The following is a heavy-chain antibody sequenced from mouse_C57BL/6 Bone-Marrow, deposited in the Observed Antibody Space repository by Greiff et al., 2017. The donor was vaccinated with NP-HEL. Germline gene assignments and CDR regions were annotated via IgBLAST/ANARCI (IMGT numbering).Heavy chain of an antibody. D-gene: IGHD1-1*01. Sequence: EVKLMESGGGLVKPGGSLKFSCSASGFTFSDYGMHWVRQAPEKGLEWVAYISSGSSTIYYADTVKGRFTISRDNAKNTLFLRITSLRSEDTTMYYCARHHKSITTVTDYWGQGTILTVSS. V-gene: IGHV5-17*01. CDR1: GFTFSDYG. CDR3: ARHHKSITTVTDY. J-gene: IGHJ2*01. CDR2: ISSGSSTI.